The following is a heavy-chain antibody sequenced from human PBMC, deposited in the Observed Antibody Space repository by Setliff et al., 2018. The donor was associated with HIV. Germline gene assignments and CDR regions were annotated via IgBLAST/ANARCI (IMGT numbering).Heavy chain of an antibody. CDR1: GGSITSYH. V-gene: IGHV4-4*08. Sequence: SETLSLTCSVSGGSITSYHWSWIRQSPGKGLEWIGYIYKSGTTNYKSSLKSRVTISADPSKNQFSLKVTSVTAADTAVYYCGRLSETAMASFDSWGQGTLVTVSS. D-gene: IGHD5-18*01. J-gene: IGHJ4*02. CDR2: IYKSGTT. CDR3: GRLSETAMASFDS.